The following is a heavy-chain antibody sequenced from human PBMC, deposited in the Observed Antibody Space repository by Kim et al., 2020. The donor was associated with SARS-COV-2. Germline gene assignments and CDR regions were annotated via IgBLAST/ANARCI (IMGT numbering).Heavy chain of an antibody. D-gene: IGHD2-2*01. CDR2: GTT. CDR3: ARETSWGFDF. Sequence: GTTNYNSYLGSRVTMSVDMSKKQFYLNVTSMTAADTAVYYCARETSWGFDFWGQGTLVTVSS. J-gene: IGHJ4*02. V-gene: IGHV4-4*07.